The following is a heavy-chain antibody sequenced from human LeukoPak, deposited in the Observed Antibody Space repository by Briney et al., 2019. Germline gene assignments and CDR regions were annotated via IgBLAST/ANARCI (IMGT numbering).Heavy chain of an antibody. J-gene: IGHJ4*02. CDR3: AKTQGPVDY. CDR1: GFTVSSNY. Sequence: GGSLRLSCAAPGFTVSSNYMSWVRQAPGKGLEWVSAISGSGGSTYYADSVKGRFTSSRDNSKNTLFLQMNSLRADDTAVYYCAKTQGPVDYWGQGTLVTVSS. V-gene: IGHV3-23*01. CDR2: ISGSGGST.